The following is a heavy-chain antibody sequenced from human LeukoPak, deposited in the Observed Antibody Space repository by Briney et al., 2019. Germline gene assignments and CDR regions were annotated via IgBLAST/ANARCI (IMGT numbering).Heavy chain of an antibody. Sequence: GGSLRLSCAASAFTFSDAWMTWVRQAPGKGLEWVGHIKSKTDGGTTDYAAPVKGRFTISRDDSKNTLYLQMNSLKTEDTAVYYCTTGSRLRYSDYWGQGTLVTVSS. D-gene: IGHD3-9*01. CDR3: TTGSRLRYSDY. J-gene: IGHJ4*02. CDR2: IKSKTDGGTT. V-gene: IGHV3-15*01. CDR1: AFTFSDAW.